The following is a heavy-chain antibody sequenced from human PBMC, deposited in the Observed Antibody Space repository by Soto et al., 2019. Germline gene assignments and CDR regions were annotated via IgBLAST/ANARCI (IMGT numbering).Heavy chain of an antibody. J-gene: IGHJ6*02. CDR3: AREFDYGDPTYYYYGMDV. CDR1: GFTFSSYG. D-gene: IGHD4-17*01. V-gene: IGHV3-33*01. CDR2: IWYDGSNK. Sequence: GESLKISCAASGFTFSSYGMHWVRQAPGKGLEWVAVIWYDGSNKYYADSVKGRFTISRDNSKNTLYLQMNSLRAEDTAVYYCAREFDYGDPTYYYYGMDVWGQGTTVTVSS.